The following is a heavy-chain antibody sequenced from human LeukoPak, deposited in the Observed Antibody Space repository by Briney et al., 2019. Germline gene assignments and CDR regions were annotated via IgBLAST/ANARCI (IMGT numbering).Heavy chain of an antibody. Sequence: GGSLRLSCAASGFTFSSYSMNWVRQAPGKGLEWVSYISSSSSTIYYADSVKGRFTISRDNAKNSLYLQMNSLRAEDTAVYYCASAGIVVVIAHFDYWGQGTLVTVSS. D-gene: IGHD2-21*01. V-gene: IGHV3-48*01. CDR3: ASAGIVVVIAHFDY. CDR2: ISSSSSTI. CDR1: GFTFSSYS. J-gene: IGHJ4*02.